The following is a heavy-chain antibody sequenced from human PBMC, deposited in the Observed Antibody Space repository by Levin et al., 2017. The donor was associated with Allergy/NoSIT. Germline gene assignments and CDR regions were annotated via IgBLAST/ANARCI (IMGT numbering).Heavy chain of an antibody. D-gene: IGHD5-24*01. CDR2: ISGTSGGI. Sequence: LSLTCAASGFTFSSYTMSWVRQAPGKGLQWVSGISGTSGGIYYADSAKGRFSTSRDNSKNTLSLQMNSLRAEDTAVYYCAKGSKRVLDKYYFDFWGQGTLVTVSS. V-gene: IGHV3-23*01. CDR1: GFTFSSYT. CDR3: AKGSKRVLDKYYFDF. J-gene: IGHJ4*02.